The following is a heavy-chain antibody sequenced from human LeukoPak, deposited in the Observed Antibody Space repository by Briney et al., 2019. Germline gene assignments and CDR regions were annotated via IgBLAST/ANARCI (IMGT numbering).Heavy chain of an antibody. V-gene: IGHV3-7*01. Sequence: PGGSLRLSCVAPGFTFNRHWMTWVRQAPGKGLEWVANINEDGSGKYYVDSVKGRFTISRDNAENSLYLQMNSLRAEDTAMYYCARHIPRGNNYFDYWGQGTLVTVSS. CDR2: INEDGSGK. CDR1: GFTFNRHW. J-gene: IGHJ4*02. D-gene: IGHD3-16*01. CDR3: ARHIPRGNNYFDY.